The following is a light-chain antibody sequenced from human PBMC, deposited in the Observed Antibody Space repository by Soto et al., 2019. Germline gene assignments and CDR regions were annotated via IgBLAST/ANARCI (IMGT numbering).Light chain of an antibody. CDR1: SSDVGGYDY. CDR3: CSFAGTSYV. CDR2: DVS. Sequence: QSALTQPRSVSRSPGQSVTFSCTGTSSDVGGYDYVSWYQQHPGKAPKLMIYDVSKRPSGVPDRFSGSKSGNTASLTISGLQAQDEADYYCCSFAGTSYVFGAGTKVTVL. J-gene: IGLJ1*01. V-gene: IGLV2-11*01.